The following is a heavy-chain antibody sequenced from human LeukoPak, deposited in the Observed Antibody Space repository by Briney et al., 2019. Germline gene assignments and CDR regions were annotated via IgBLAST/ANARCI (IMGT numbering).Heavy chain of an antibody. CDR3: ARCGTIGTGGDY. CDR2: IYPGDSDT. Sequence: GESLKISCKGAEYIFTTYWSDWLGQMPGKGLEWMGSIYPGDSDTRYSPSFQGQVTISADKSISTAYLQWSSLKASDSAMYYCARCGTIGTGGDYWGQGTLVTVSS. CDR1: EYIFTTYW. D-gene: IGHD1-1*01. J-gene: IGHJ4*02. V-gene: IGHV5-51*01.